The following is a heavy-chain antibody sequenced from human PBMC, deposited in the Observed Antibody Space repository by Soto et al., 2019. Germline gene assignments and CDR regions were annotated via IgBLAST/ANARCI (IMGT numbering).Heavy chain of an antibody. CDR2: VYFSGDS. J-gene: IGHJ6*03. CDR1: GGSVSSAGYF. D-gene: IGHD3-9*01. V-gene: IGHV4-39*01. CDR3: ARHRPAASRYAYYHYMDV. Sequence: QLQLEESGPGLVKPSETLSLICTVSGGSVSSAGYFWGWIRQPPGKGLEWLGSVYFSGDSYYTPSLKSRVAMSVDTSKSQFSLNLTSATAADTAVYYCARHRPAASRYAYYHYMDVWGKGTTVTVSS.